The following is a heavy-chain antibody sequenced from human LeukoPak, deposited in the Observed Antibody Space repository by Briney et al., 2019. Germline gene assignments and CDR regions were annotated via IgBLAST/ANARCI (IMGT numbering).Heavy chain of an antibody. CDR2: IWYDGSNK. J-gene: IGHJ6*02. D-gene: IGHD3-16*01. V-gene: IGHV3-33*01. CDR1: GFTFSSYG. Sequence: PGGSLRLSCAASGFTFSSYGMHWVRQAPGKGLEWVAVIWYDGSNKYYADSVKGRFTISRDNSKNTLYLQMNSLRAEDTAVYYCARGPWGTHYGMDVWGQGTTVTVSS. CDR3: ARGPWGTHYGMDV.